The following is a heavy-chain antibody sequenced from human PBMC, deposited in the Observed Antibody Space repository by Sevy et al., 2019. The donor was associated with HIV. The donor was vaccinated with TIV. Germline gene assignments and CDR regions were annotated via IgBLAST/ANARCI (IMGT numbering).Heavy chain of an antibody. Sequence: SETLSLTCTVSGGSISSYYWSWIRQPPGKGLEWIGYIYYSGSTNYNPPLKSRVTISVDTSKNQFSLKLSSVTAADTAVYYCARDRDYDSSGYYYRDYGMDVWGQGTTVTVSS. CDR3: ARDRDYDSSGYYYRDYGMDV. CDR2: IYYSGST. V-gene: IGHV4-59*01. CDR1: GGSISSYY. J-gene: IGHJ6*02. D-gene: IGHD3-22*01.